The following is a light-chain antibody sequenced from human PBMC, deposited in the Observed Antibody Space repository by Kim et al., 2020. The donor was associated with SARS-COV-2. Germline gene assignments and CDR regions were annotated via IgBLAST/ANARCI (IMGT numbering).Light chain of an antibody. Sequence: LRHTVTITCRRNIRSGFYATWHQQRPGQAPRVVLYGNNKRPSGIPARFSGSTTRSTASLTITGAQAEDEADYYCSSRDGSGNDIIFGGGTQLTVL. CDR3: SSRDGSGNDII. CDR2: GNN. J-gene: IGLJ7*01. CDR1: IRSGFY. V-gene: IGLV3-19*01.